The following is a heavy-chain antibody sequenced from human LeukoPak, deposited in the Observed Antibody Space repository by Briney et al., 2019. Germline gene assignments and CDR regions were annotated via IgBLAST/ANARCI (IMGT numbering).Heavy chain of an antibody. CDR3: ATDGSSSWYYDY. V-gene: IGHV3-11*04. CDR1: GFTFSDYY. J-gene: IGHJ4*02. CDR2: ITSSGSTT. D-gene: IGHD6-13*01. Sequence: GGSLRLSCAASGFTFSDYYMSWIRQAPGKGLEWVSYITSSGSTTYYADSVKGRFTISRDNAKNSLYLQMNSLGAEDTAVYYCATDGSSSWYYDYWGQGTLVIVSS.